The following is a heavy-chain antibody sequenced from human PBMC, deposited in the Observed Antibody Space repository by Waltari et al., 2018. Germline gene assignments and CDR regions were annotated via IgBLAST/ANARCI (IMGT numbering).Heavy chain of an antibody. D-gene: IGHD4-17*01. CDR2: IYYSGST. V-gene: IGHV4-30-4*08. CDR1: GGSISSGDYY. Sequence: QVQLQESGPGLVKPSQTLSLTCTVSGGSISSGDYYWSWIRQPPGKGLEWIGYIYYSGSTYYNPSLKSRVTISVDTSKNQFSLKLSSVTAADTAVYYCAKPNNRGYGDYSGGAFDIWGQGTMVTVSS. J-gene: IGHJ3*02. CDR3: AKPNNRGYGDYSGGAFDI.